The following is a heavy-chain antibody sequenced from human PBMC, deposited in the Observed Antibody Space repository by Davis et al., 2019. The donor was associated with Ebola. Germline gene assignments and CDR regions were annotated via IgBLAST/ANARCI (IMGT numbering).Heavy chain of an antibody. CDR2: ISSSSSYI. CDR1: GFTFSSYS. V-gene: IGHV3-21*01. Sequence: GESLKISCAASGFTFSSYSMNWVRQAPGKGLEWVSFISSSSSYIYYADSVKGRFTISRDNAKNSLYLQMNSLRAEDTAVYYCARADPGVVIIGWFDPWGQGTLVTVSS. D-gene: IGHD3-3*01. J-gene: IGHJ5*02. CDR3: ARADPGVVIIGWFDP.